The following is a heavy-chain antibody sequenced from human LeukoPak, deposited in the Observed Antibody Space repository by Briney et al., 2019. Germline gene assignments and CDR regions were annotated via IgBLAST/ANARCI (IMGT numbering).Heavy chain of an antibody. Sequence: PGRSLRLSCAASGFTFSSYGMHWVRQAPGKGLEWVAVISYDGSNKYYADSVKGRFTISRDNSKNTLYLQMNSLRAEDTAVYYCAKDPALGYCSSTSCYEPSFWGQGTLVTVSS. CDR2: ISYDGSNK. D-gene: IGHD2-2*01. CDR3: AKDPALGYCSSTSCYEPSF. CDR1: GFTFSSYG. V-gene: IGHV3-30*18. J-gene: IGHJ4*02.